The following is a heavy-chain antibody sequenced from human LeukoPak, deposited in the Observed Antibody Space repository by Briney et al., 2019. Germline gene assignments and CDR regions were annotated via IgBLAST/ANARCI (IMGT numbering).Heavy chain of an antibody. D-gene: IGHD3-10*01. CDR3: AKGLGTGSVLARPLHY. V-gene: IGHV3-30*18. Sequence: GGSLRLSCAASGFPFSTYGMHWVRQAPDKGLQWVAVISSDGYRTDYRDSVRGRFTISRDNFKNTVDLQMISVTAEDTAMYFCAKGLGTGSVLARPLHYWGQGTLVTVSS. J-gene: IGHJ4*02. CDR1: GFPFSTYG. CDR2: ISSDGYRT.